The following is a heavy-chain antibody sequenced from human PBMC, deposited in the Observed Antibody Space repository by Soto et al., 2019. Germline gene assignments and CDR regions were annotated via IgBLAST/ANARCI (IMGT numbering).Heavy chain of an antibody. Sequence: QVQLVQSGAEVKKPGSSVKVSCKVSGGTFSSYAISWVRQAPGQGFEWMGGTVPSSGTANYAQKFQGRVTLTADKSTTTASMKPSSLRSEDTAIYYCESEEIKLWTPAATRYSHNGIDVWGQGTTVTVSS. CDR1: GGTFSSYA. CDR3: ESEEIKLWTPAATRYSHNGIDV. D-gene: IGHD6-13*01. J-gene: IGHJ6*02. CDR2: TVPSSGTA. V-gene: IGHV1-69*06.